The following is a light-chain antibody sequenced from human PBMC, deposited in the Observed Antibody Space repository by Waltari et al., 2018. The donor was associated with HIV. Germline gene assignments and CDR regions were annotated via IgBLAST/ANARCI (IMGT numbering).Light chain of an antibody. Sequence: EIVFTQSPGPLSLSPGARAPLSCRASQSVSNSYLAWYQQKPGQAPRLLIYGTSSRATGIPDRFSGSGSGTDFTLTISRLEPEDFAVYYCQQYSNSPTFGQGTKVEIK. J-gene: IGKJ1*01. V-gene: IGKV3-20*01. CDR3: QQYSNSPT. CDR2: GTS. CDR1: QSVSNSY.